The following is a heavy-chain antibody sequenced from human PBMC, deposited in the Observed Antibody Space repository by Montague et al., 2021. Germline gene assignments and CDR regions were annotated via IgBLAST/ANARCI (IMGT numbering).Heavy chain of an antibody. CDR1: GGSLSEYY. D-gene: IGHD3-10*01. CDR2: VRHIGGT. J-gene: IGHJ4*02. V-gene: IGHV4-34*01. Sequence: SETLSLTCGVYGGSLSEYYWTWIRQSPEKGLEWIGAVRHIGGTNYNPSLKSRVTMSVDKSKNQLSLKLRSVTAADTAVYYCASDRGPFDYWGQGTVVTVSS. CDR3: ASDRGPFDY.